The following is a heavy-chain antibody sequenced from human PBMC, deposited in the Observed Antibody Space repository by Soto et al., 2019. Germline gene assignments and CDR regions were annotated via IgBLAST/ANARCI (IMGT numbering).Heavy chain of an antibody. J-gene: IGHJ4*02. Sequence: NPSETLSLTCAVSGGSIRNSNWWTWVRQPPGKGLEWIGEMYHSGSTNYNPSLESRVTISLDKSKNEFSLKLNSVTAADTAVYYCAGRLWYFDSWGQGTLVTVSS. CDR2: MYHSGST. V-gene: IGHV4-4*02. CDR1: GGSIRNSNW. CDR3: AGRLWYFDS. D-gene: IGHD3-16*01.